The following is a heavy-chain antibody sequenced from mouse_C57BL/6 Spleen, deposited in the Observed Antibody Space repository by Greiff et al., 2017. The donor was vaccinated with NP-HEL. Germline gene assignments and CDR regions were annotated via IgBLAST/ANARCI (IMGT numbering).Heavy chain of an antibody. Sequence: VQLQQPGAELVKPGASVKLSCKASGYTFTSYWMQWVKQRPGQGLEWIGEIDPSDSYTNYNQKFKGKATLTVDTSSSTAYMQLSSLTSEDSAVYYCARSHYKSFAYWGQGTLVTVSA. CDR3: ARSHYKSFAY. D-gene: IGHD2-12*01. CDR2: IDPSDSYT. V-gene: IGHV1-50*01. CDR1: GYTFTSYW. J-gene: IGHJ3*01.